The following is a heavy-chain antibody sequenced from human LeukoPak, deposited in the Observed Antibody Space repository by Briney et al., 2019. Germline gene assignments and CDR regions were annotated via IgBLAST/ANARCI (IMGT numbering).Heavy chain of an antibody. CDR1: GGSVTSGGYY. V-gene: IGHV4-31*03. J-gene: IGHJ6*02. Sequence: SQTLSLTCTVSGGSVTSGGYYWSWIRQHPGKGLEWIGYVYYTGSTYYNPSLKSRVTISPDTSKNHFSLKVSSVTAADTAVYYCASISAGRYGMDVWGQGTTVTVSS. CDR3: ASISAGRYGMDV. D-gene: IGHD6-6*01. CDR2: VYYTGST.